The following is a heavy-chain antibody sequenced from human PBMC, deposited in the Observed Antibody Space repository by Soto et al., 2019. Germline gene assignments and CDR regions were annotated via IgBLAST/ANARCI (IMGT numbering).Heavy chain of an antibody. CDR2: INHSGST. V-gene: IGHV4-34*01. Sequence: QVQLQQWGAGLLKPSETLSLTCAVYGGSFSGYYWSWIRQPPGKGLEWIGEINHSGSTNYNPSLKSPVTLSVDTPKNQFSLKLRAVTAADTAVYYCARAGVGATTRHFDYWGQGTLVTVSS. CDR1: GGSFSGYY. CDR3: ARAGVGATTRHFDY. J-gene: IGHJ4*02. D-gene: IGHD1-26*01.